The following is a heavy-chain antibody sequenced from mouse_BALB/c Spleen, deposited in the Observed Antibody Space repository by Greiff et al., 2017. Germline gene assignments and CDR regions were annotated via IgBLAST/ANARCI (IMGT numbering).Heavy chain of an antibody. CDR1: GDSITSGY. D-gene: IGHD2-10*02. V-gene: IGHV3-8*02. Sequence: VQLQQSGPSLVKPSQTLSLTCSVTGDSITSGYWNWIRKFPGKKLEYMGYISYSGSTYYNPSLKSRISITRDTSKNQYYLQLNSVTTEDTATYYCARYWYGNYMGYFDYWGQGTTLTVSS. J-gene: IGHJ2*01. CDR2: ISYSGST. CDR3: ARYWYGNYMGYFDY.